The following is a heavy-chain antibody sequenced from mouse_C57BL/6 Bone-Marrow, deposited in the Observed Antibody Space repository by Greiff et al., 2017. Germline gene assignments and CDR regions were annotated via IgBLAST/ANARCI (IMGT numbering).Heavy chain of an antibody. D-gene: IGHD1-1*01. J-gene: IGHJ1*03. CDR2: FYLGIGSI. Sequence: VQLQQSGAELVKPGASVKLSCKASGYTFTEYTIHWVKQRSGQGLVWFGWFYLGIGSIKYNEKFKDKATLTADKSSSTVYMELSRLTSEDSAVYFCARHGDYYYGSSPWYFDVWGTGTTVTVSS. V-gene: IGHV1-62-2*01. CDR1: GYTFTEYT. CDR3: ARHGDYYYGSSPWYFDV.